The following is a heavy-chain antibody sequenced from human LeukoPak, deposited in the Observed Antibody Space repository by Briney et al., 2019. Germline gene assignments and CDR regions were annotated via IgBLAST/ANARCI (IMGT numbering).Heavy chain of an antibody. D-gene: IGHD3-3*01. J-gene: IGHJ4*02. V-gene: IGHV4-4*07. CDR2: IYTSGST. Sequence: SETLSLTCTVSGGSISSYYWSWIRQPAGKGLEWIGRIYTSGSTNYNPSLKSRVTMSVDTSKNQFSLKLSSVTAADTAVYYCARAAITIFEVVINPLDYWGQGTLVTVSS. CDR3: ARAAITIFEVVINPLDY. CDR1: GGSISSYY.